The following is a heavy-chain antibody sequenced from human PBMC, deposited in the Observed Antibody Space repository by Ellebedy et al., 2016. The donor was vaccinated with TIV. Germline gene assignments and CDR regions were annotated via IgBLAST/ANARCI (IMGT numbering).Heavy chain of an antibody. V-gene: IGHV2-70*11. CDR3: ARMMRYNSGNFRLDF. J-gene: IGHJ4*02. D-gene: IGHD3-10*01. CDR1: GFSLSPSGMC. CDR2: IDWDDDK. Sequence: SGPTLVTPTQTLTLTCNFSGFSLSPSGMCVNWIRQPPGKALEWLARIDWDDDKYYNTSLKTRLTISKDTSKNQVVLTMTYMDPVDTATYYCARMMRYNSGNFRLDFWGQGSLVTVSS.